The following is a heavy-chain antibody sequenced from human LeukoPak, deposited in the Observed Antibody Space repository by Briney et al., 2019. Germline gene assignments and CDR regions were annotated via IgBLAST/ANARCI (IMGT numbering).Heavy chain of an antibody. V-gene: IGHV2-70*11. Sequence: SGPTLVNPTQTLTLTCTFSGFSLSTSGMCVSWIRQPPGKALEWLARIDWDDDKYYSTSLKTRLTISKDTSKNQVVLTMTNMDPVDTATYYCARIIRYFDWRDTHLPDYWGQGTLVTVSS. J-gene: IGHJ4*02. CDR1: GFSLSTSGMC. CDR2: IDWDDDK. CDR3: ARIIRYFDWRDTHLPDY. D-gene: IGHD3-9*01.